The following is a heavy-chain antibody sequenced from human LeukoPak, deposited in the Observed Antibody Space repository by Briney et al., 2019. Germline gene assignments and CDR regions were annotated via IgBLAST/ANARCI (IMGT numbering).Heavy chain of an antibody. D-gene: IGHD4-11*01. V-gene: IGHV1-2*02. Sequence: ASVTISCKASGYTFSDNYIHWLRQAPGQGLEWMGWIDANNGDTKSAQKFQGRVTMSRDTAISTAYMDLSSLSPDDAAVYYCARDPSSVTLYFFDYWGQGTLVTVSS. J-gene: IGHJ4*02. CDR1: GYTFSDNY. CDR2: IDANNGDT. CDR3: ARDPSSVTLYFFDY.